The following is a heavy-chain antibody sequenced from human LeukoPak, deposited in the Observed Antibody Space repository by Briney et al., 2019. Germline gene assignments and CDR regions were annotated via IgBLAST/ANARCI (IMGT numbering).Heavy chain of an antibody. CDR3: ATSQRRSTVTTTFDY. Sequence: SETLSLTCTVSGGSISSGDYYWSWIRQPPGKGLEWIGYIYYSGSTYYNPSLKSRVTISVDTSKNQFSLKLSSVTAADTAVYYCATSQRRSTVTTTFDYWGQGTLVTVSS. D-gene: IGHD4-17*01. V-gene: IGHV4-30-4*01. J-gene: IGHJ4*02. CDR2: IYYSGST. CDR1: GGSISSGDYY.